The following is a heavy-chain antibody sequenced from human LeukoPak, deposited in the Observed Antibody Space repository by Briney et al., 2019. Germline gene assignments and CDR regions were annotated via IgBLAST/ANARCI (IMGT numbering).Heavy chain of an antibody. D-gene: IGHD3-10*01. V-gene: IGHV1-2*02. CDR2: INPNSGGT. Sequence: ASVKVSCKASGYTFTGYYMHWVRKAPGQGLEWMGWINPNSGGTNYAQKFQGRVTMTRDTSINTAYMELSRLRSDDTAVYYCARAHSVTMVRGVFYDAFDIWGQGTMVTVSS. CDR1: GYTFTGYY. CDR3: ARAHSVTMVRGVFYDAFDI. J-gene: IGHJ3*02.